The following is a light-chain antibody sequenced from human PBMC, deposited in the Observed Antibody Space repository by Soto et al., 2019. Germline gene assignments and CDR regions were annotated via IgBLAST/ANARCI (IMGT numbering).Light chain of an antibody. CDR1: QSVLYSSNNKNY. Sequence: DNVMTQSPDSLAESLGERATINCKSSQSVLYSSNNKNYLAWYQQKPGQPPKLLIYWASTRESGVPDRFSGSGSGTDFTLNVSSLQAEDVAVYYCQQYDSIPLTFGGGTKVEIK. V-gene: IGKV4-1*01. CDR2: WAS. J-gene: IGKJ4*01. CDR3: QQYDSIPLT.